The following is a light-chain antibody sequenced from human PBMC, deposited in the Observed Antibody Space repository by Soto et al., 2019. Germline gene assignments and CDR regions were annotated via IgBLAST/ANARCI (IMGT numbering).Light chain of an antibody. CDR1: QSVSSN. CDR2: GAS. J-gene: IGKJ2*01. Sequence: EIVMTQSPATLSVSPGERATLSCRASQSVSSNLAWYQQKPGQAPRLLIYGASTRATGIPARFSGSGSGTEFTLTISSLQSEDFATYYCQQYDTLPPFTFGPGTRLDLK. CDR3: QQYDTLPPFT. V-gene: IGKV3-15*01.